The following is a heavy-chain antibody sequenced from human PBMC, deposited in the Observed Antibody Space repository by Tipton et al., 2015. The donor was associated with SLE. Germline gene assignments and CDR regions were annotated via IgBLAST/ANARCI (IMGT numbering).Heavy chain of an antibody. J-gene: IGHJ4*02. CDR2: IYGTGST. Sequence: TLSLTCTVSGGSISDYYWSWIRQPAGKELEWIGHIYGTGSTNYNPSPRSRVTLSVDTSTNQCSLKLSSVTAADTAVYYCARRSPSDYDDSSGYSYFDYWGQGTLVTVSS. CDR3: ARRSPSDYDDSSGYSYFDY. D-gene: IGHD3-22*01. CDR1: GGSISDYY. V-gene: IGHV4-4*07.